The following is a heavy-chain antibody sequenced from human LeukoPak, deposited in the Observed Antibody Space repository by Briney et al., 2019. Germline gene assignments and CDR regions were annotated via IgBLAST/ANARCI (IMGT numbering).Heavy chain of an antibody. CDR3: ASPGSIAVAGTAFDY. CDR1: GFTFSSYE. Sequence: SGGSLRLSCAASGFTFSSYEMNWVRQAPGKGLEWVSYISSSGSTIYYADSVKGRFTISRDNAKNSLYLQINSLRAEDTAVYYCASPGSIAVAGTAFDYWGQGTLVTVSS. D-gene: IGHD6-19*01. J-gene: IGHJ4*02. CDR2: ISSSGSTI. V-gene: IGHV3-48*03.